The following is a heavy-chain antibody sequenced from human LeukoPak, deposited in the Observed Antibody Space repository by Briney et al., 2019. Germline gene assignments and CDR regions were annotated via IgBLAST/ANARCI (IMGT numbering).Heavy chain of an antibody. J-gene: IGHJ3*02. D-gene: IGHD5-18*01. Sequence: SETLSLTCTVSGGSISSGGYYWSWIRQHPGKGLEWIGYIYYSGSTYYNPSLKSRVTISVDTSKNQFSLKLSSVTAADTAVYYCARDRGYSPDSFDIWGQGTMVIVSS. CDR3: ARDRGYSPDSFDI. V-gene: IGHV4-31*03. CDR1: GGSISSGGYY. CDR2: IYYSGST.